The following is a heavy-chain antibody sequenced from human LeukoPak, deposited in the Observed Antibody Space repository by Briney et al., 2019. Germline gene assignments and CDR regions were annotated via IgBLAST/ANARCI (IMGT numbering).Heavy chain of an antibody. CDR1: GGSISSSVYY. CDR2: IYYSGST. CDR3: ARAGGYSYGYLDYYYGMDV. D-gene: IGHD5-18*01. J-gene: IGHJ6*02. Sequence: SETLSLTCTVSGGSISSSVYYWGWIRQPPGKGLEWIGSIYYSGSTYYNPSLKSRVTISVDTSKNQFSLKLSSVTAADTAVYYCARAGGYSYGYLDYYYGMDVWGQGTTVTVSS. V-gene: IGHV4-39*07.